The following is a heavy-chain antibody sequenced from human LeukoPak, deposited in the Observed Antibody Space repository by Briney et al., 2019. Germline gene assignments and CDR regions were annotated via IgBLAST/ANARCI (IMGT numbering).Heavy chain of an antibody. J-gene: IGHJ4*02. Sequence: ASVNVSCKASGYTFTSYDINWVRQATGQGLEWMGWMNPNSGNTGYAQKFQGRVTITRNTSISAAYMELSSLRSEDTAVYYCARGVWYSSSNYFDYWGQGTLVTVSS. CDR2: MNPNSGNT. CDR3: ARGVWYSSSNYFDY. D-gene: IGHD6-6*01. CDR1: GYTFTSYD. V-gene: IGHV1-8*03.